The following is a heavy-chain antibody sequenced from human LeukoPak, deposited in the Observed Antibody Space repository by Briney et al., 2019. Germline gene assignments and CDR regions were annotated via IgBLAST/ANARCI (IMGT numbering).Heavy chain of an antibody. Sequence: SETLSLTCTVSGDSISSGAYYWSWIRQHPGKGLEWIGYVFYSGSTYYNPSLKSRVTMSVNTSKNQFSLKLNSVTAADTAVYYCAREREYVCSNWFDPWGQGTLVTISS. CDR2: VFYSGST. J-gene: IGHJ5*02. V-gene: IGHV4-31*03. D-gene: IGHD3-16*01. CDR1: GDSISSGAYY. CDR3: AREREYVCSNWFDP.